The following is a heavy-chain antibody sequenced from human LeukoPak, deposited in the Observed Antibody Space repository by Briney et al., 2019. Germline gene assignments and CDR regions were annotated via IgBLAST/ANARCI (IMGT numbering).Heavy chain of an antibody. Sequence: GGSLRLSCAASGFTFSSYWMSWVRQAPGKGLEWVANIKQDGSEKYYVDSVKGRFTISRDNAKNSLYLQMNSLRAEDTAVYYCARDSYGGYGHHFDYWGQGTLVTVSS. CDR1: GFTFSSYW. D-gene: IGHD4-17*01. CDR3: ARDSYGGYGHHFDY. CDR2: IKQDGSEK. J-gene: IGHJ4*02. V-gene: IGHV3-7*01.